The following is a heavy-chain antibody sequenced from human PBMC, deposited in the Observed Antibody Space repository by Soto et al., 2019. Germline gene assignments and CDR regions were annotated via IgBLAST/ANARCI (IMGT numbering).Heavy chain of an antibody. CDR2: FYYGGST. J-gene: IGHJ4*01. CDR1: DASISSTSYY. CDR3: ARHDGFSSGWIFDY. Sequence: SETLSLTCTVSDASISSTSYYWGWIRQPPGKGLEWIGSFYYGGSTYYNPSLKSRVTMSVDTSNNQLSLKLRSVTAADTAVYYCARHDGFSSGWIFDYWGHGTLVTVSS. D-gene: IGHD6-19*01. V-gene: IGHV4-39*01.